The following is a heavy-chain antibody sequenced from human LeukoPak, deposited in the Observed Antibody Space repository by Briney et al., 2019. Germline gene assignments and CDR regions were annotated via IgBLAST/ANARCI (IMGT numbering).Heavy chain of an antibody. CDR1: GFIFDDRG. Sequence: GGSLRLSCAASGFIFDDRGMSWVRQAPGKGLEWVSSINWNGGSKGYADSVKGRFTISRDNAENSLYLQMNSLRAEDTALYYCARGDYSHYQFDYWGQGTLVIVSS. CDR2: INWNGGSK. D-gene: IGHD4-11*01. J-gene: IGHJ4*02. CDR3: ARGDYSHYQFDY. V-gene: IGHV3-20*04.